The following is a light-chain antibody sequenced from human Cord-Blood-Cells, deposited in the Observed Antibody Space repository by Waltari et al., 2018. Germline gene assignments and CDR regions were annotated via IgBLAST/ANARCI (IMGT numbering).Light chain of an antibody. CDR3: QLDYSYLYT. CDR1: QCISSY. CDR2: AAS. J-gene: IGKJ2*01. Sequence: AIRITQYPYSLYASTGDRVTITCRASQCISSYLAWYHQKPGTAPKLLTYAASTLQSGVPPRFGGSGSGTDVTLTISCLQSEDFATYYCQLDYSYLYTFGHGIKLEIK. V-gene: IGKV1-8*01.